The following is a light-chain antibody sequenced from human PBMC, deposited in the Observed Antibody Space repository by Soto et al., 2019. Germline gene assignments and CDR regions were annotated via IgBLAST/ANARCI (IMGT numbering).Light chain of an antibody. CDR3: QLYGSSPPRYT. Sequence: ESVLTQSPGTLSLSPGERAALSCRASQSVSSSYLAWYQQKSGQAPRLLIYAASTRATGIPDRFSGSGSGTDFTLTISRLEPEDFAVYFCQLYGSSPPRYTFGQGTKV. CDR2: AAS. V-gene: IGKV3-20*01. CDR1: QSVSSSY. J-gene: IGKJ2*01.